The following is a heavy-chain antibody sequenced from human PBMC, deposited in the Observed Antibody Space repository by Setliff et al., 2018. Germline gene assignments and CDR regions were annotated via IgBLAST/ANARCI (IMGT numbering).Heavy chain of an antibody. Sequence: PSETLSLTCNVSGGSISTYYWGWIRQPAGKGLEWIGRIHSSGNTNYKPSLKSRVTMSVDTTKNQFSLKLSSVTAADTAVYYCARAGAIQGGFDIWGQGTVVTVS. CDR3: ARAGAIQGGFDI. J-gene: IGHJ3*02. D-gene: IGHD7-27*01. V-gene: IGHV4-4*07. CDR1: GGSISTYY. CDR2: IHSSGNT.